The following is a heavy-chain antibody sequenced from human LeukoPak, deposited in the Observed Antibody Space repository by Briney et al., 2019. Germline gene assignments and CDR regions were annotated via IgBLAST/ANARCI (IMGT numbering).Heavy chain of an antibody. CDR1: GGSISSGNDY. Sequence: SETLSLTCTVSGGSISSGNDYWNWIRQPAGKGLEWIGRMYTSGSSNYNPSLKSRVTISVDTSKNQVSLKVSPVTAADTAIYYCARATAWIDAFDFWGQGTMVTVSS. CDR2: MYTSGSS. D-gene: IGHD5-12*01. J-gene: IGHJ3*01. V-gene: IGHV4-61*02. CDR3: ARATAWIDAFDF.